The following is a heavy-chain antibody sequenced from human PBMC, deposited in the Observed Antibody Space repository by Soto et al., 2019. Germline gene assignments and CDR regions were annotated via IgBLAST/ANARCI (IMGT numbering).Heavy chain of an antibody. J-gene: IGHJ6*02. CDR3: ARVGTAMANYYYYGMDV. CDR2: ISYDGSNK. Sequence: GGSLRLSCAASGFTFSSYAMHWVRQAPGKGLEWVAVISYDGSNKYYADSVKGRFTISRDNSKNTLYLQMNSLRAEDTAVYYCARVGTAMANYYYYGMDVWGQGTAVTVS. CDR1: GFTFSSYA. V-gene: IGHV3-30-3*01. D-gene: IGHD5-18*01.